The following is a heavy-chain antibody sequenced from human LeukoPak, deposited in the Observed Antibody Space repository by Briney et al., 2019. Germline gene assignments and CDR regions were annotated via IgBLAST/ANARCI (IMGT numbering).Heavy chain of an antibody. V-gene: IGHV3-23*01. CDR1: GFTVSSNY. Sequence: GSLRLSCAASGFTVSSNYMSWVRQAPGKGLEWVSAISGGGGSTYYADSVKGRFTISRDNSKNTLYLQMNSLRAEDTAVYYCAKEGDFWSGYYPGDYWGQGTLVTVSS. CDR2: ISGGGGST. J-gene: IGHJ4*02. CDR3: AKEGDFWSGYYPGDY. D-gene: IGHD3-3*01.